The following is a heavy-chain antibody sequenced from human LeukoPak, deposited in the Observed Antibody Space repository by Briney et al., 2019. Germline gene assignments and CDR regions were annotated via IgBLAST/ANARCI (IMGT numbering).Heavy chain of an antibody. D-gene: IGHD6-13*01. V-gene: IGHV1-2*02. CDR2: INPNSGGT. CDR3: ARGPSNYRYSSSWPPNWFDP. CDR1: GYTFTGYY. Sequence: ASVKVSCKASGYTFTGYYMHWVRQAPGQGLEWMGWINPNSGGTNYAQKFQGRVTMTRNTSISTAYMELSSLRSEDTAVYYCARGPSNYRYSSSWPPNWFDPWGQGTLVTVSS. J-gene: IGHJ5*02.